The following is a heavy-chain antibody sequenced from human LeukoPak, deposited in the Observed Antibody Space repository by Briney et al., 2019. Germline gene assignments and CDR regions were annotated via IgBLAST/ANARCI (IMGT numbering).Heavy chain of an antibody. Sequence: GGSLGLSCAASGFTFDDYGMSWVRQAPGKGLEWVSGINWNGGSTGYADSVKGRFTISRDNAKNSLYLQMNSLRAEDTALYYCARGYYDFWSGRYGFDYWGQGTLVTVSS. V-gene: IGHV3-20*04. CDR2: INWNGGST. J-gene: IGHJ4*02. D-gene: IGHD3-3*01. CDR1: GFTFDDYG. CDR3: ARGYYDFWSGRYGFDY.